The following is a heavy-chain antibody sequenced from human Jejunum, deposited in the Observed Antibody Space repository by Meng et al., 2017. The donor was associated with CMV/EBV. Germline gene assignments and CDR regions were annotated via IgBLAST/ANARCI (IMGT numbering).Heavy chain of an antibody. CDR3: AKDGGSYLDYYFDY. Sequence: KASEYTFTDYYMHWVRQAPRQGLERMGWINPNTGGTNFAQKFQGRVTMTRDTSTNTAYMELTRLRSDDTALYYCAKDGGSYLDYYFDYWGQGTLVTVSS. D-gene: IGHD1-26*01. V-gene: IGHV1-2*02. CDR2: INPNTGGT. CDR1: EYTFTDYY. J-gene: IGHJ4*02.